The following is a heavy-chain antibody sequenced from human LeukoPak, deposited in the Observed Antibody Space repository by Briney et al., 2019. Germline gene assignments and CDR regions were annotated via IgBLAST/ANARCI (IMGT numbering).Heavy chain of an antibody. CDR3: ARVLLWFGELDTHFDY. J-gene: IGHJ4*02. CDR1: GFTFSDYY. Sequence: KPGGSLRLSCAASGFTFSDYYMSWIRQAPGKGLEWVSHISGSGSTKIYADSVKGRFTISRDNAENSLYLQMNSLRAEDTAVYYCARVLLWFGELDTHFDYWGQGTLVTVSS. V-gene: IGHV3-11*04. D-gene: IGHD3-10*01. CDR2: ISGSGSTK.